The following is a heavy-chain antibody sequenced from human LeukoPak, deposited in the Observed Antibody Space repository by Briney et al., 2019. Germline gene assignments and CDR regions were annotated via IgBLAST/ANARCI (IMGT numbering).Heavy chain of an antibody. CDR2: ISANGGET. CDR3: AKGRNDFWSGYPSYGMDV. Sequence: GGSLRLSCAASGFTFSIYAMNWVRQAPGKGLEWVSSISANGGETYYADSVKGRFTISRDNSKNTLYLQMNSLRAEDTAVYYCAKGRNDFWSGYPSYGMDVWGQGTTVTVSS. CDR1: GFTFSIYA. J-gene: IGHJ6*02. V-gene: IGHV3-23*01. D-gene: IGHD3-3*01.